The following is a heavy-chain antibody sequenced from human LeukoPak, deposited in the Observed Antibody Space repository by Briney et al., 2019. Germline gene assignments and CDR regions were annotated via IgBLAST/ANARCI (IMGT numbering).Heavy chain of an antibody. V-gene: IGHV4-34*01. CDR2: INHSGST. J-gene: IGHJ3*02. CDR3: ARASITRVAFDI. CDR1: GGSFSGYY. D-gene: IGHD3-10*01. Sequence: SETLSLTCAVYGGSFSGYYWSWIRQPPGKGLEWIGEINHSGSTNYNPSLKSRVTMSVDTSKNQFSLKLSSVTAADTAVYYCARASITRVAFDIWGQGTMVTVSS.